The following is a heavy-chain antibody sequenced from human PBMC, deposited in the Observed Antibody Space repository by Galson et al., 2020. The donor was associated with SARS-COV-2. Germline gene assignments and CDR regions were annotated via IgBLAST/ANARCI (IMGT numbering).Heavy chain of an antibody. D-gene: IGHD2-15*01. CDR3: ARGTRDITKLVVLMTSVSAHLDC. Sequence: SQASETLSLTCAVYGGSFSDYLWSWVRQTPGKGLKWNGEINHSGTTSYNPSLQVRVTISEDTSKNQFSMRLSSVTAADRGVYYCARGTRDITKLVVLMTSVSAHLDCWGQGTLVTVSS. J-gene: IGHJ4*02. CDR1: GGSFSDYL. V-gene: IGHV4-34*01. CDR2: INHSGTT.